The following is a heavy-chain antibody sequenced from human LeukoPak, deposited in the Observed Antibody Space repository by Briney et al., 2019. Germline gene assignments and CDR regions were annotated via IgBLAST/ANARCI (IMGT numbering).Heavy chain of an antibody. V-gene: IGHV3-23*01. CDR2: ISGSGGSA. CDR1: GFTFSTHV. CDR3: AKDVTGQQWLVDY. J-gene: IGHJ4*02. D-gene: IGHD6-19*01. Sequence: GGSLRLSCAASGFTFSTHVMTWVRQAPGKGLEWVSAISGSGGSAYYADSVKGRFTISRDNSRNTLYLQMYSLRADDTAIYYCAKDVTGQQWLVDYWGQGTLVTVSS.